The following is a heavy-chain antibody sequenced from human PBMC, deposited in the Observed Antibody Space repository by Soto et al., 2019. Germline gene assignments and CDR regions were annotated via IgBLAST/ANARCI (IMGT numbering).Heavy chain of an antibody. V-gene: IGHV1-46*01. Sequence: GASVPVSCKASGYTFPSYYMHWVRQAPGQGLGWMGIINPILGSTSHAQKFQARVTMTRDTSTSTVYMDLSSLRSEDTAVYYCAREKSGLLELDFDYWGQGTLVTVSS. CDR1: GYTFPSYY. CDR2: INPILGST. D-gene: IGHD1-7*01. J-gene: IGHJ4*02. CDR3: AREKSGLLELDFDY.